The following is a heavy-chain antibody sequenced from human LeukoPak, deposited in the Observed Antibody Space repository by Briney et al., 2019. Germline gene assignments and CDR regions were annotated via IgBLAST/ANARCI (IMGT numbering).Heavy chain of an antibody. CDR1: GGSISSSSYY. CDR2: IYYSGST. Sequence: PSETLSLTCTVSGGSISSSSYYWGWIRQPPGKGLEWIGSIYYSGSTYYNPSLTSRVTMSVDTSKNQFSLRLSSVTAADTAVYYCARRGRQFCRGGHCYRTSAFDIWGQGTMVTVSS. J-gene: IGHJ3*02. D-gene: IGHD2-15*01. CDR3: ARRGRQFCRGGHCYRTSAFDI. V-gene: IGHV4-39*07.